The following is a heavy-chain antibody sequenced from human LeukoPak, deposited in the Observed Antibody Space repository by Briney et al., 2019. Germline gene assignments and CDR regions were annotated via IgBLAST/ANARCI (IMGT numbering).Heavy chain of an antibody. Sequence: SETLSLTCTVSGGSISSSSYYWGWIRQPPGKGLEWIGEINHSGSTNYNPSLKSRVTISVDTSKNQFSLKLSSVTAADTAVYYCARGRSDYDVPGYYMDVWGKGTTVTVSS. CDR2: INHSGST. D-gene: IGHD5-12*01. CDR3: ARGRSDYDVPGYYMDV. J-gene: IGHJ6*03. V-gene: IGHV4-39*07. CDR1: GGSISSSSYY.